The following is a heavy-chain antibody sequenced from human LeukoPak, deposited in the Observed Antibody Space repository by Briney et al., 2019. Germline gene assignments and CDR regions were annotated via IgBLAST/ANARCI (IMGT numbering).Heavy chain of an antibody. Sequence: GGSLRLSCAASGFTFSSYEMNWVRQAPGKGLEWVSAISGSGGSTYYADSVKGRFTISRDNSKNTLYLQMNSLRAEDTAVYYCAKQYYYGSGSYPLDYWGQGTLVTVSS. CDR2: ISGSGGST. J-gene: IGHJ4*02. CDR1: GFTFSSYE. V-gene: IGHV3-23*01. CDR3: AKQYYYGSGSYPLDY. D-gene: IGHD3-10*01.